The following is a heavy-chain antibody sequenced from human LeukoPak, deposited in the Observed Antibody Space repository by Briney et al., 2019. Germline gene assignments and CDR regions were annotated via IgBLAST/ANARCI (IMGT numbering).Heavy chain of an antibody. CDR3: TSGVAGNFDY. V-gene: IGHV3-23*01. J-gene: IGHJ4*02. CDR2: ISGSGGST. D-gene: IGHD6-19*01. CDR1: GFTFSSYA. Sequence: GGFLRLSCAASGFTFSSYAMSWVRQAPGKGLEWVSAISGSGGSTYYADSVKGRFTISRDNSKNTLYLQMNSLRAEDTAAYYCTSGVAGNFDYWGQGTLVTVSS.